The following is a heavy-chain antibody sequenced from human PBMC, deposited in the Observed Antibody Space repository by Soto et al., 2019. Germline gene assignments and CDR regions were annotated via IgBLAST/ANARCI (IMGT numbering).Heavy chain of an antibody. D-gene: IGHD3-10*01. CDR3: ARDPGELLQGYYYYGMDV. Sequence: SETLSLTCTVSGGSISSSIYYWGWIRQPPGKGLELIGNIYYSGSTFYNPSLRSRVTVSVDTSKNQFSLRLTSVTAADTALYYCARDPGELLQGYYYYGMDVWGQGTTVTVSS. CDR1: GGSISSSIYY. J-gene: IGHJ6*02. CDR2: IYYSGST. V-gene: IGHV4-39*07.